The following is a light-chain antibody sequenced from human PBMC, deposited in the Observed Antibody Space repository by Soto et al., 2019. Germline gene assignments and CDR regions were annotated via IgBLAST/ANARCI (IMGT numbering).Light chain of an antibody. CDR1: QSVNSNF. CDR3: QQYGSSPT. CDR2: GAS. Sequence: ELVLTQSPGTLSLSPGERAPLSARASQSVNSNFLAWYQQKPGQAPRLLIYGASSRATGIPDRFSGSGSGTDATLTINRLEPEDFAVYYCQQYGSSPTFGGGTKVDI. V-gene: IGKV3-20*01. J-gene: IGKJ4*01.